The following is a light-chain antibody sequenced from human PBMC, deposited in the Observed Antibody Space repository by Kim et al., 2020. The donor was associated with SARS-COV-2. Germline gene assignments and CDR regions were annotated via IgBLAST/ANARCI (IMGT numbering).Light chain of an antibody. CDR3: QQRNTRPPGIT. V-gene: IGKV3-11*01. CDR2: DTS. CDR1: QSVSGY. Sequence: EIVLTQSPATLSLSPGETATLSCRAAQSVSGYLAWFQQKPGQAPRLLIYDTSKRATGIPARFSGSGSGTDFTLTISSLEPEDFAVYYCQQRNTRPPGITFGQGTRLEIK. J-gene: IGKJ5*01.